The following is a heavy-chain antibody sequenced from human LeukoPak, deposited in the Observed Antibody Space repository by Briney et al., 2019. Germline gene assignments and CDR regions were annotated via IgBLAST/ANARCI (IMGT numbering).Heavy chain of an antibody. CDR2: ISGSGGST. V-gene: IGHV3-23*01. J-gene: IGHJ6*02. Sequence: GGSLRLSCAASGFTFSSYAMSWVRQAPGKGLEWVSAISGSGGSTYYADSVKGRFTISRDNSKNTLYLQMNSLRAEDTAVYYCAKAWFGELSTYYYYGMDVWGQGTTVTVPS. CDR1: GFTFSSYA. D-gene: IGHD3-10*01. CDR3: AKAWFGELSTYYYYGMDV.